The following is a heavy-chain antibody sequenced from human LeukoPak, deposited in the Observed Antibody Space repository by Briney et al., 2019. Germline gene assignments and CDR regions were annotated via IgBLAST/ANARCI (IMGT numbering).Heavy chain of an antibody. Sequence: SETLSLTCAVYGGSFSGYYWSWLRQPPGKGLEWIGEINHSGTTNYHPSLKSRVTISADTSKNQFSLTLSPVAAADTAVYDGARGGLVSSQPFDYWGQGTLVTVSS. V-gene: IGHV4-34*01. CDR1: GGSFSGYY. CDR2: INHSGTT. J-gene: IGHJ4*02. CDR3: ARGGLVSSQPFDY. D-gene: IGHD3-16*02.